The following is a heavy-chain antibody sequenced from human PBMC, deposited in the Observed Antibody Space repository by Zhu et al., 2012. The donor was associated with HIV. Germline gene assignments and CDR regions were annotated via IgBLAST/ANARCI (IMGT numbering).Heavy chain of an antibody. V-gene: IGHV4-4*09. CDR2: LYQWEH. Sequence: QVQLQESGPGLVKPSETLSLTCTVSGASIRSDYWSWIRQSPREGTGVDWEHLYQWEHRLQSLLKSRVTISLDTSNNQFSLKLTSVTATDTAVYYCARGRETSGYWESNRYHGMDVWDQGP. D-gene: IGHD3-22*01. CDR3: ARGRETSGYWESNRYHGMDV. CDR1: GASIRSDY. J-gene: IGHJ6*02.